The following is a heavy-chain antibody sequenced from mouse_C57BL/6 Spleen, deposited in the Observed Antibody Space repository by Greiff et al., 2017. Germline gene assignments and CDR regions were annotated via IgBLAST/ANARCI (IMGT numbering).Heavy chain of an antibody. Sequence: QVQLQQPGAELVRPGSSVKLSCKASGYTFTSYWMDWVKQRPGQGLEWIGNIYPSDSETHYNQKFKDKATLTVDKSSSTAYMQLSSLTSEDSAVYYCARTAQAHYAMDYWGQGTSVTVSS. V-gene: IGHV1-61*01. CDR1: GYTFTSYW. D-gene: IGHD3-2*02. CDR2: IYPSDSET. J-gene: IGHJ4*01. CDR3: ARTAQAHYAMDY.